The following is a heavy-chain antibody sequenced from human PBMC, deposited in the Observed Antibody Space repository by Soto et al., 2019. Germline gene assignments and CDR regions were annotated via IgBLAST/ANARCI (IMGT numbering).Heavy chain of an antibody. CDR2: ISYSGST. V-gene: IGHV4-61*01. CDR1: GAFVSRSSYH. Sequence: KASETLSLTCTVSGAFVSRSSYHWNWIRQPPGKGLEWIGYISYSGSTNYNPSLKSRVTISVDTSKNQFSLKLISVTAADTAIYYCASYYDGSGYYDRPHFDYWGQGTLVTVSS. CDR3: ASYYDGSGYYDRPHFDY. D-gene: IGHD3-22*01. J-gene: IGHJ4*02.